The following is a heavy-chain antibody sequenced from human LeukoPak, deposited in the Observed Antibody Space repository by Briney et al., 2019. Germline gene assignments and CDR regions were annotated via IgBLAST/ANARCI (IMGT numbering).Heavy chain of an antibody. Sequence: PGGSLRLSCAASGFAFSTYWMSWVRQAPGKGLEWVANIHQDGNEKYYVDSVKDRFTISRDNAKNSLYLQMNSLRAEDTAVYYCARGDKFSGDYWGQGTLVTVSS. J-gene: IGHJ4*02. CDR1: GFAFSTYW. CDR3: ARGDKFSGDY. CDR2: IHQDGNEK. D-gene: IGHD2-15*01. V-gene: IGHV3-7*04.